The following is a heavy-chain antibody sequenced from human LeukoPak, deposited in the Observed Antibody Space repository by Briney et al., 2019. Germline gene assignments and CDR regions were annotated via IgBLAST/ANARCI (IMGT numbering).Heavy chain of an antibody. Sequence: GGSLRLSCAASGFTFSSYEMNWVRQAPGKGLEWVSYISTSASTIYYADSVKGRFTSSRDNAKNSLYLQMNSLRAEDTAVYYCARRGTSRSSYYFDYWGQGTLVSVSS. CDR3: ARRGTSRSSYYFDY. V-gene: IGHV3-48*03. CDR1: GFTFSSYE. CDR2: ISTSASTI. J-gene: IGHJ4*02.